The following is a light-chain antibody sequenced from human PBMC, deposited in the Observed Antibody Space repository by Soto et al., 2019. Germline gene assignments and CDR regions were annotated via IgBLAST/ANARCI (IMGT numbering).Light chain of an antibody. CDR2: DAS. Sequence: EIVLTQSPVTLSLSPGERATLSCRASQSVGSNLAWYQQKPGQAPRLLIYDASNRATGIPARFSGSGSGTDFTLTISSLEPEDFALYYCQQRSNWPPLTFGGGTKVEIK. J-gene: IGKJ4*01. CDR1: QSVGSN. CDR3: QQRSNWPPLT. V-gene: IGKV3-11*01.